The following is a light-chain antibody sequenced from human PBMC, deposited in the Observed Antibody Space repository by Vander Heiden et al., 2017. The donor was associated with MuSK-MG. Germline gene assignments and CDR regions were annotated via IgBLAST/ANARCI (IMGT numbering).Light chain of an antibody. CDR1: KLGDKY. J-gene: IGLJ2*01. CDR2: QDS. V-gene: IGLV3-1*01. Sequence: SYELTQPPSVSVSPGQTASITCSGDKLGDKYACWYQQKPGQSPVLVIYQDSKRASGSPEGFSGSNTGNTATLSISATQAMDEADYYCEARDSSVVFGGGTKLTVL. CDR3: EARDSSVV.